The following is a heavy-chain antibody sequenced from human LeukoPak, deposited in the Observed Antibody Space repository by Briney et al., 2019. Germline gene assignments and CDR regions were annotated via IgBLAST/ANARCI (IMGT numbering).Heavy chain of an antibody. CDR3: ARPFSVHFDWDY. CDR1: GFTFSGYS. Sequence: PGGSLRLSCAASGFTFSGYSMSWVRQAPGKGLEWVANIKPDGSEKYYVNSLKGRFIISRDNGKNSLYLQMNSLRAEDTAVYYCARPFSVHFDWDYWGQGTLVPSPQ. V-gene: IGHV3-7*01. J-gene: IGHJ4*02. D-gene: IGHD3-9*01. CDR2: IKPDGSEK.